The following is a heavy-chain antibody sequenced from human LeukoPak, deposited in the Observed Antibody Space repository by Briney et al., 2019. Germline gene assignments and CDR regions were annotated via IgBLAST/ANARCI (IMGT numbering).Heavy chain of an antibody. V-gene: IGHV4-34*01. CDR1: GGSFSGYY. CDR2: INHSGST. Sequence: SETLSLTCAVYGGSFSGYYWSWIRQPPGKGLEWIGEINHSGSTNYNPSLKSRVTISVDTSKNQFSLKLSSVTAADTAVYYCASRQPAISAADWGQGTLVTVSS. CDR3: ASRQPAISAAD. J-gene: IGHJ4*02. D-gene: IGHD6-13*01.